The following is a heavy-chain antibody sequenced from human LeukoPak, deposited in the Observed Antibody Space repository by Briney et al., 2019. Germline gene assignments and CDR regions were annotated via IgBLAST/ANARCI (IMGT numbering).Heavy chain of an antibody. Sequence: PGGSLRLSCAASEFTFDDYAMHWVRQAPGKGLEWVSGISWNSGSIGYADSVKGRFTISRDNAKNSLYLQMNSLRAEDTALYYCAKDFARYYYDSSGYYDPRGDYYYGMDVWGQGTTVTVSS. V-gene: IGHV3-9*01. CDR1: EFTFDDYA. CDR2: ISWNSGSI. J-gene: IGHJ6*02. CDR3: AKDFARYYYDSSGYYDPRGDYYYGMDV. D-gene: IGHD3-22*01.